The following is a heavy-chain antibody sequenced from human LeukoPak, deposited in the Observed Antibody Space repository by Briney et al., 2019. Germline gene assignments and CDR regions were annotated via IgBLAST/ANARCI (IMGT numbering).Heavy chain of an antibody. CDR1: GGSISSYY. V-gene: IGHV4-59*01. D-gene: IGHD2-21*01. Sequence: PSETLSLTCTVSGGSISSYYWSWIRQPPGKGLEWIGYIYYSGSTNYNPSLKSRVTISVDTSKNQFSLKLSSVTAADTAVYYCARGIRDHYYYYYMDVWGKGTTVTVSS. CDR2: IYYSGST. J-gene: IGHJ6*03. CDR3: ARGIRDHYYYYYMDV.